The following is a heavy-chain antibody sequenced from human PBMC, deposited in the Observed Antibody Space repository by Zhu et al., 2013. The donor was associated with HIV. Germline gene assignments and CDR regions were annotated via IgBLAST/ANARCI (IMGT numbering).Heavy chain of an antibody. CDR3: ARGPYFRDYFDY. J-gene: IGHJ4*02. CDR2: ISPYNGNT. Sequence: QVVQSGGEVKEPGASVKVSCKGSDYTFINYAITWVRQAPGQGLEWMGSISPYNGNTNYLQKFQGRVTMTTDTSTSTAYMELRSLRSDDTAVYYCARGPYFRDYFDYWGQGTLVTVSS. CDR1: DYTFINYA. D-gene: IGHD3-10*02. V-gene: IGHV1-18*01.